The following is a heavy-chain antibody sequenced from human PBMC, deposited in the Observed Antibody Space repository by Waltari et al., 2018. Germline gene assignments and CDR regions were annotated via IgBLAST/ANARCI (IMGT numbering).Heavy chain of an antibody. Sequence: QVQLVQSGAEVKKPGASVKVSCQASGYTFTGYYMHWVRQAPRQGLEWGGWINHNSGGTNYAQKFQGRVTMTRETSISTAYMELSRLRSDDTAVDYCASGQIGYCRGGSCFPDSWGQGTLVTVSS. J-gene: IGHJ5*01. D-gene: IGHD2-15*01. CDR2: INHNSGGT. CDR1: GYTFTGYY. CDR3: ASGQIGYCRGGSCFPDS. V-gene: IGHV1-2*02.